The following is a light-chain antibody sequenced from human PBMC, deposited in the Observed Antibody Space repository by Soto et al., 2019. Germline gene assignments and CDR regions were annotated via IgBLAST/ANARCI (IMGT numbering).Light chain of an antibody. Sequence: DIQLTQSPSTLSSAVGGSFTITFRASQNIRNLLAWYQQKPGKAPKPLIFDASTLKTGVPSRFGGSGSGAEFNFTITGLQPDDFATYFCQQYYTYSTFGQGTRLQIK. CDR1: QNIRNL. CDR2: DAS. CDR3: QQYYTYST. V-gene: IGKV1-5*01. J-gene: IGKJ5*01.